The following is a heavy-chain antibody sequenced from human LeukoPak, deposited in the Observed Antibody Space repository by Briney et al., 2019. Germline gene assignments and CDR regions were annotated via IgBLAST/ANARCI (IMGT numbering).Heavy chain of an antibody. V-gene: IGHV3-33*01. D-gene: IGHD5-12*01. CDR3: ARDPDGLRGYSFAYFHS. Sequence: GGSLRLSCAASRFTFGDYGMHWVRQAPGMGLEWVAVIWYDGSRRYYADSVKGRFTISRDNSKNTLYLEMSSLRAEDTAVYYCARDPDGLRGYSFAYFHSWGQGTLVTVSS. CDR1: RFTFGDYG. J-gene: IGHJ4*02. CDR2: IWYDGSRR.